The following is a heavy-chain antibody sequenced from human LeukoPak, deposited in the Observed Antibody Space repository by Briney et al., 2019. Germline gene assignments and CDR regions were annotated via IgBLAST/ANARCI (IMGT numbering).Heavy chain of an antibody. J-gene: IGHJ5*02. CDR2: ISSSGSTI. Sequence: GGSLRLSCAASGFTLSDYYMSWIRQAPGKGLEWVSYISSSGSTIYYADSVKGRFTISRDNAKNSLYLQMNSLRAEDTAVYYCARVLPSYYYDSSGYYNWFDPWGQGTLVTVSS. D-gene: IGHD3-22*01. V-gene: IGHV3-11*01. CDR3: ARVLPSYYYDSSGYYNWFDP. CDR1: GFTLSDYY.